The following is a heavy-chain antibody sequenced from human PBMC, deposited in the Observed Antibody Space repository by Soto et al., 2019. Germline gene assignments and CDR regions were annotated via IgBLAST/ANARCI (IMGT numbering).Heavy chain of an antibody. D-gene: IGHD1-1*01. J-gene: IGHJ4*02. CDR3: ARGRYGDY. CDR1: GYGFTTYG. Sequence: QVHLVQSGAEVKKPGASVKVSCKGSGYGFTTYGITWVRQAPGQGLEWMAWISAHNGNTNYAQRLQGRDTVTRDTSTSAAYRQQRSLRSDDKAVYYCARGRYGDYWGQGALVTVSS. CDR2: ISAHNGNT. V-gene: IGHV1-18*01.